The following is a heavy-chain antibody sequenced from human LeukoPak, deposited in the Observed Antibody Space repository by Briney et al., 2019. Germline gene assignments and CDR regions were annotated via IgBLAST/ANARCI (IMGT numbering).Heavy chain of an antibody. J-gene: IGHJ4*02. V-gene: IGHV3-30*04. CDR2: ISYDGSNK. D-gene: IGHD3-22*01. CDR1: GFTFSSYE. Sequence: TGGSLRLSCAASGFTFSSYEMNWVRQAPGKGLEWVAVISYDGSNKYYADSVKGRFTISRDNSKNTLYLQMNSLRAEDTAVYYCARGEIDWFYYDSSPRAYFDYWGQGTLVTVSS. CDR3: ARGEIDWFYYDSSPRAYFDY.